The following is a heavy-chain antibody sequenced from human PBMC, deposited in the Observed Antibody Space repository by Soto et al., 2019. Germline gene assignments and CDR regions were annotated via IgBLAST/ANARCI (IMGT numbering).Heavy chain of an antibody. CDR3: ARDIGDQTSRWTDAFDI. CDR2: IWYDGTNK. Sequence: PGGSLRPSCAASGFTFSSYGMHWVRQAPGKGLEWVAVIWYDGTNKYYVDSVKGRFTISKDNSKNKLYLQMNSLRAEDTAIYYCARDIGDQTSRWTDAFDIWGQGTMVTVSS. J-gene: IGHJ3*02. V-gene: IGHV3-33*01. CDR1: GFTFSSYG. D-gene: IGHD6-13*01.